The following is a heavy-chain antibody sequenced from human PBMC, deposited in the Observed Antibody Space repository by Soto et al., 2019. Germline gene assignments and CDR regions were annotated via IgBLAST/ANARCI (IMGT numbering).Heavy chain of an antibody. D-gene: IGHD3-16*02. J-gene: IGHJ4*02. V-gene: IGHV1-18*01. CDR3: ARSGPSMITFGGVIVRGSPPNDY. CDR1: GYTFTSYG. Sequence: ASVKVSCKASGYTFTSYGISWVRQAPGQGLEWMGWISAYNGNTNYAQKLQGRVTMTTDTSTSTAYMELRSLRSDDTAVYYCARSGPSMITFGGVIVRGSPPNDYWGQGTLVTVSS. CDR2: ISAYNGNT.